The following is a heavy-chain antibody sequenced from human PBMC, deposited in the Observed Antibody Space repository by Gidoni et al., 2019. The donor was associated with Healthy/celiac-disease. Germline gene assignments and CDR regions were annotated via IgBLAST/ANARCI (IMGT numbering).Heavy chain of an antibody. D-gene: IGHD5-12*01. J-gene: IGHJ4*02. CDR2: ISYDGSNK. CDR3: AREVPPDGYNSAVSLDY. CDR1: GFTFSSYA. Sequence: QPGRSLRLSCAASGFTFSSYAMHWVRQAPGKGLEWVAVISYDGSNKYYADSVKGRFTISRDNSKNTLYLQMNSLRAEDTAVYYCAREVPPDGYNSAVSLDYWGQGTLVTVSS. V-gene: IGHV3-30-3*01.